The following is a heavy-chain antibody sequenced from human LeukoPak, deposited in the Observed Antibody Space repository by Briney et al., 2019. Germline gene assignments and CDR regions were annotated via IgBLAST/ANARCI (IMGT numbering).Heavy chain of an antibody. CDR1: GFTFNTYP. Sequence: GGSLRLSCAASGFTFNTYPMSWVRQVPGKGLEWVSAVSGSGDRTYYADSVKGRFTISRDNSKNTLYLQMNSLRAEDTAVYYCAKEEVGDCTNGVCSVYFDYWGQGTLVTVSS. D-gene: IGHD2-8*01. CDR3: AKEEVGDCTNGVCSVYFDY. CDR2: VSGSGDRT. J-gene: IGHJ4*02. V-gene: IGHV3-23*01.